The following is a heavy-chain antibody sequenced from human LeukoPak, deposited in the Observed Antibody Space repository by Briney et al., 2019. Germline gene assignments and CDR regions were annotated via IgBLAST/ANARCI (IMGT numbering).Heavy chain of an antibody. CDR2: ISSSSSYI. CDR3: ARDHCCSSTSCYYPYGMDV. CDR1: GFTFSSYS. J-gene: IGHJ6*02. Sequence: GGSLRLSCAASGFTFSSYSMNWVRQAPGKGLEWVSSISSSSSYIYYADSVKGRFTISRDNAKNSLYLQMNSLRAEDTAVYYCARDHCCSSTSCYYPYGMDVWGQGTTVTVSS. V-gene: IGHV3-21*01. D-gene: IGHD2-2*01.